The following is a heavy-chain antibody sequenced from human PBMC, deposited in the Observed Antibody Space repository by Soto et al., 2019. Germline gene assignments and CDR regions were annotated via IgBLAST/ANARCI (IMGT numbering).Heavy chain of an antibody. J-gene: IGHJ5*02. V-gene: IGHV1-69*12. Sequence: QVQLVQSGAEVKKPGSSVKVSCKASGGTFSSYAISWVRQAPGQGLEWMGGIIPIFGTANYAQKFQGRVTMTAGESTRTGKMEVSSPRSEDTAVYECARDLGGGVDPWGQGTLVTVSS. CDR2: IIPIFGTA. CDR3: ARDLGGGVDP. CDR1: GGTFSSYA. D-gene: IGHD3-16*01.